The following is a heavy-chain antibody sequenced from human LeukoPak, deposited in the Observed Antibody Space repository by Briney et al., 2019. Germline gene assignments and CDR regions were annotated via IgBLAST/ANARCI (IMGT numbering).Heavy chain of an antibody. CDR2: IYTSGST. J-gene: IGHJ1*01. Sequence: SQTLSLTCTVSGGSISSGSYYWSWIRQPAGKGLEWIGRIYTSGSTNYNPSLKSRVTISVDTSKNQFSLRLSSVTAADTAVYYCASSPRAPPISYWGPGTLVTVSS. D-gene: IGHD3-10*01. CDR3: ASSPRAPPISY. CDR1: GGSISSGSYY. V-gene: IGHV4-61*02.